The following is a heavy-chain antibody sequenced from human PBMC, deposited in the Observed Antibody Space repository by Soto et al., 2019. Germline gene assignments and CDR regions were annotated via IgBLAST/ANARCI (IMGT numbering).Heavy chain of an antibody. CDR3: AHRVLRTVFGLVTTTAIYFDF. Sequence: QITLNESGPTQVKPRQTLTLTCTFSGFSLTTSGVGVGWIRQSPGKSLVWLALIYWADDKRYRPSLKSRLTITKDASKNQVVLTMADLDPADTATYYCAHRVLRTVFGLVTTTAIYFDFWGQGTPVAVSS. J-gene: IGHJ4*02. D-gene: IGHD3-3*01. V-gene: IGHV2-5*02. CDR1: GFSLTTSGVG. CDR2: IYWADDK.